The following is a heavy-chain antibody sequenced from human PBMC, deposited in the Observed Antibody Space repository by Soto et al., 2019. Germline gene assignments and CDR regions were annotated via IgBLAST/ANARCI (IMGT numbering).Heavy chain of an antibody. J-gene: IGHJ6*02. Sequence: ASVKVSCKASGGTFSSYAMSWVRQAPGQGLEWMGGIIPIFGTANYAQKFQGRVTITADESTSTAYMELSSLRSEDTAVYHCARDSIRGFYGDPTDYYGMDVWGQGTTVTVSS. D-gene: IGHD4-17*01. V-gene: IGHV1-69*13. CDR1: GGTFSSYA. CDR2: IIPIFGTA. CDR3: ARDSIRGFYGDPTDYYGMDV.